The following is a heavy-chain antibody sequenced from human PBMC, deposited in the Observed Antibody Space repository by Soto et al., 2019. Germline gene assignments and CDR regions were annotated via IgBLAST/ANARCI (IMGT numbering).Heavy chain of an antibody. D-gene: IGHD2-2*01. Sequence: QVQLVQSGAEVKKPGSSVKVSCKASGGTFSSYAISWVRQAPGQGLEWMGGIIPISGTANYAQKFQGRVRITADESTRTAYMELSSLRSEDTAVYYCARSQGSSTSLEIYYYYYYGMDVWGQGTTVTVSS. CDR2: IIPISGTA. J-gene: IGHJ6*02. CDR3: ARSQGSSTSLEIYYYYYYGMDV. CDR1: GGTFSSYA. V-gene: IGHV1-69*01.